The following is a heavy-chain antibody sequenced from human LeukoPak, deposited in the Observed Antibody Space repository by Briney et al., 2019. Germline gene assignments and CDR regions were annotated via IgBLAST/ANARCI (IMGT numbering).Heavy chain of an antibody. J-gene: IGHJ4*02. CDR3: VRHGLGGSGSPNFDY. CDR2: IYYTGRT. Sequence: SETLSLTCTVSGGSISSYYWSWIRQPPGKGLEWIGYIYYTGRTSYNPSLKSRVTISVDTSKNQLSLKLTSVTAADTAVYYCVRHGLGGSGSPNFDYWGQGTLVTVSS. D-gene: IGHD3-10*01. CDR1: GGSISSYY. V-gene: IGHV4-59*08.